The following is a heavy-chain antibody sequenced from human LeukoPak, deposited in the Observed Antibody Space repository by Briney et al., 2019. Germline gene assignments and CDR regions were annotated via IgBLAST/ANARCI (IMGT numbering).Heavy chain of an antibody. CDR2: IKQDGSEK. CDR3: ARSILRCLNDY. Sequence: GGSLRLSCAASGFTFSSYSMNWVRQAPGKGLEWVANIKQDGSEKYYVDSVKGRFTISRDNAKNSLYLQMNSLRAEGTAVYYCARSILRCLNDYWGQGTLVTVSS. J-gene: IGHJ4*02. D-gene: IGHD3-10*02. V-gene: IGHV3-7*01. CDR1: GFTFSSYS.